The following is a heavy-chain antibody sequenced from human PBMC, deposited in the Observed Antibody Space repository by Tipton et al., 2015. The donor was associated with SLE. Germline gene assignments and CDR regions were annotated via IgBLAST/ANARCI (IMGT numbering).Heavy chain of an antibody. CDR2: INHSGST. CDR3: ARGGQGVAFDI. V-gene: IGHV4-34*01. CDR1: GFTFSSYA. Sequence: LRLSCAASGFTFSSYAMSWVRQAPGKGLEWIGEINHSGSTNYNPSLKSRVTISEDTSKNQFSLKLSSVTAADTAVYYCARGGQGVAFDIWGQGTMVTVSS. J-gene: IGHJ3*02.